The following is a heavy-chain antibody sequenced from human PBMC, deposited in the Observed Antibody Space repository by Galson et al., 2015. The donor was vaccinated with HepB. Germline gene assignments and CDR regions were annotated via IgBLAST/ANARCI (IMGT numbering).Heavy chain of an antibody. Sequence: SLRLSCAASGFTFNNYALTWVRQAPGKGLEWVSSISRGAERTYYANSVGGRFTISRDNSKNTLYLQMNSLRGDDTAVYYCETDWANEAKCDADCLKYWGPGTLVTVSS. J-gene: IGHJ4*02. D-gene: IGHD2-21*02. CDR3: ETDWANEAKCDADCLKY. CDR1: GFTFNNYA. CDR2: ISRGAERT. V-gene: IGHV3-23*01.